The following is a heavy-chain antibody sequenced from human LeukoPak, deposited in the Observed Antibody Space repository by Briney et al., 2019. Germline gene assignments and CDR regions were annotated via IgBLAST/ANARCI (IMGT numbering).Heavy chain of an antibody. CDR1: GFSLSTSGVG. Sequence: ESGPTLVKPTQTLTLTCTFSGFSLSTSGVGVGWIRQPPGKALGWLALIYWNDDKRYSPSLKSRLTITKDTSKNQVVLTMTNMDPVDTATYYCAHRVHFSANSPYYYCYYGMDVWGQGATVTVSS. D-gene: IGHD2-15*01. J-gene: IGHJ6*02. CDR3: AHRVHFSANSPYYYCYYGMDV. CDR2: IYWNDDK. V-gene: IGHV2-5*01.